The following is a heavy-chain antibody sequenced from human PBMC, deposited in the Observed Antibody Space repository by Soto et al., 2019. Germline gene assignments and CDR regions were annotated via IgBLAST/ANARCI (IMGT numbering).Heavy chain of an antibody. J-gene: IGHJ6*02. CDR2: ISGSGGST. V-gene: IGHV3-23*01. CDR1: VFTFSSYA. D-gene: IGHD3-3*01. CDR3: AKDETIFGVVITAYYYGMDV. Sequence: GGSLRLSCAASVFTFSSYAMSWFRQAPGKGLEWVSAISGSGGSTYYADSVKGRFTISRDNSKNTLYLQMNSLRAEDTAVYYCAKDETIFGVVITAYYYGMDVWGQGTTVTVSS.